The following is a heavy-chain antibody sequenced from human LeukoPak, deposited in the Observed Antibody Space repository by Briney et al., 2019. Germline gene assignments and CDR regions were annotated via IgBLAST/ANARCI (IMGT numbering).Heavy chain of an antibody. D-gene: IGHD3-3*01. Sequence: SETLSLTCTVSGGSISSYYWSWIRQPPGKGLEWIGYIYYSGSTNYNPSLKSRVTISVDTSKNQFSLKLSSVTAADTAVYYCARGVYYDFWSGYYIDYWGQGTLVTVSS. CDR2: IYYSGST. V-gene: IGHV4-59*01. CDR1: GGSISSYY. CDR3: ARGVYYDFWSGYYIDY. J-gene: IGHJ4*02.